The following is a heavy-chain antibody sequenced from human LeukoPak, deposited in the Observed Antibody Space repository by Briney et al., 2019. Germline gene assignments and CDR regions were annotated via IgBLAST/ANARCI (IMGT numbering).Heavy chain of an antibody. D-gene: IGHD4-11*01. CDR1: GYTFTSYY. CDR2: INPNSGST. J-gene: IGHJ5*02. CDR3: ARDLVADYPQNWFDP. Sequence: ASVKVSCKASGYTFTSYYMRWVRQAPGQGLEWMGWINPNSGSTNYAQKFQGRVTMTRDTSISTAYMELRRLRSDDTAVYYRARDLVADYPQNWFDPWGQGTLVTVSS. V-gene: IGHV1-2*02.